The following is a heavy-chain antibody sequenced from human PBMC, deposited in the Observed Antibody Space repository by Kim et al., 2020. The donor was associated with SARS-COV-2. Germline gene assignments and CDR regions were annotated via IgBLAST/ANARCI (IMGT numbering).Heavy chain of an antibody. CDR1: GGSFSGYY. CDR2: INHSGST. V-gene: IGHV4-34*01. D-gene: IGHD6-13*01. Sequence: SETLSLTCAVYGGSFSGYYWSWIRQPPGKGLEWIGEINHSGSTNYNPSLKSRVTISVDTSKNQFSLKLSSVTAADTAVYYCARAIAAAGTGAFYFDYWG. J-gene: IGHJ4*01. CDR3: ARAIAAAGTGAFYFDY.